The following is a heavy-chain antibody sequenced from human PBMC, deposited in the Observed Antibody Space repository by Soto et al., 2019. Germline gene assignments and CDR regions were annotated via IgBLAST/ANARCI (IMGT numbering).Heavy chain of an antibody. CDR2: ISGSGGST. D-gene: IGHD2-2*01. Sequence: GGSLRLSCAASGFTFSSYAMSWVRQAPGKGLEWVSAISGSGGSTYYADSVKGRFTISRDNSKNTLYLQMNSLRAEDTAVYYCAKTHNIVVVPAAPGYAFDIWGQGTMVTVSS. CDR3: AKTHNIVVVPAAPGYAFDI. J-gene: IGHJ3*02. CDR1: GFTFSSYA. V-gene: IGHV3-23*01.